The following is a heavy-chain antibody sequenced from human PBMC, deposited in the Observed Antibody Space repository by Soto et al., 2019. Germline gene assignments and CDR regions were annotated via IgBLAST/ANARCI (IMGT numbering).Heavy chain of an antibody. D-gene: IGHD2-8*01. Sequence: QVQLVESGGGVVQPGRSLRLSCAASGFTFSSYAMHWVRQAPGKGLEWVAVISYDGSNRYYADSVKGRFTISRDNSKNTLYLEMDSLRPDDTAIYYCARGGGYCTPTSCAIDSWGRGTPVTVSS. V-gene: IGHV3-30-3*01. J-gene: IGHJ4*02. CDR3: ARGGGYCTPTSCAIDS. CDR2: ISYDGSNR. CDR1: GFTFSSYA.